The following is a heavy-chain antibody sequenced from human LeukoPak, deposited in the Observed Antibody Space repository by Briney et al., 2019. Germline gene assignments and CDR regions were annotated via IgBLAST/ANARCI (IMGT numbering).Heavy chain of an antibody. D-gene: IGHD3-22*01. CDR2: IWYDGSNK. Sequence: GGSLRLSCAASGFTFSSYGMHWVRQAPGKGLEWVAVIWYDGSNKYYADSVKGRFTISRDNSKNTLYLQMNSLRAEDTAVYYCARELWYYYDSSGHSRANYWGQGTLVTVSS. V-gene: IGHV3-33*01. CDR3: ARELWYYYDSSGHSRANY. CDR1: GFTFSSYG. J-gene: IGHJ4*02.